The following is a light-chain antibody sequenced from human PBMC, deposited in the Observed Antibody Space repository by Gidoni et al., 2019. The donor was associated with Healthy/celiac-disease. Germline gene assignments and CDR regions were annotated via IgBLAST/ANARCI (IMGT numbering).Light chain of an antibody. CDR1: QSVLYSSNNKNY. V-gene: IGKV4-1*01. Sequence: DIVMTQSPDYLAVSLGERATINCKSSQSVLYSSNNKNYLAWYQQKPGQPPKLLIYWASTRESGVPDRFSGSGSGTDFTLTISSLQAEDVAVYYCQQYYTLSTFGQGTKVEIK. J-gene: IGKJ1*01. CDR2: WAS. CDR3: QQYYTLST.